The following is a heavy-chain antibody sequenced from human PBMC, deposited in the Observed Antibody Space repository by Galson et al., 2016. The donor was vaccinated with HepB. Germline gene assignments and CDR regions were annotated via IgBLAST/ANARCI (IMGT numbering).Heavy chain of an antibody. J-gene: IGHJ6*02. CDR3: ARGSYDSGSNFHYYYEMDV. D-gene: IGHD3-10*01. CDR2: ISSSGSNV. CDR1: GFIISGYY. V-gene: IGHV3-11*04. Sequence: SLRLSCAASGFIISGYYMTWIRQAPGKGLEWVSYISSSGSNVYYADSVKGRFTISRDNAKNSLFLQMNSLRVEDTAVYFCARGSYDSGSNFHYYYEMDVWGQGTTVTVSS.